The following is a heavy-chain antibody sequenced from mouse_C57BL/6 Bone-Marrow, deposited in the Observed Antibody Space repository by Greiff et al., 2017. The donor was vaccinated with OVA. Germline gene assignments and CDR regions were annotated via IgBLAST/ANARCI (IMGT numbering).Heavy chain of an antibody. V-gene: IGHV1-50*01. CDR1: GYTFTSYW. Sequence: VQLQQPGAELVKPGASVKLSCKASGYTFTSYWMQWVKQRPGQGLEWIGEIDPSDSYINYNQKFKGKATLTVDTSSSTAYMQLSSLTSEDLAVYYCARDYHCLDYWGQGTTLTVSS. CDR2: IDPSDSYI. J-gene: IGHJ2*01. D-gene: IGHD5-5*01. CDR3: ARDYHCLDY.